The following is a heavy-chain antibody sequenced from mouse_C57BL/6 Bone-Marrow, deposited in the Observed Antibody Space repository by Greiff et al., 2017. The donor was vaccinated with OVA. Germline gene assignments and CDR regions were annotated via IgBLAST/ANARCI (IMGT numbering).Heavy chain of an antibody. CDR1: GYTFTSYG. Sequence: VQLQQSGAELARPGASVKLSCKASGYTFTSYGISWVKQRTGQGLEWIGEIYPRSGNTYYNEKFKGKATLTADKSSSTAYMELRSLTSEDSAVYFCARWDYGSSSDYWGQGTTLTVSS. CDR3: ARWDYGSSSDY. J-gene: IGHJ2*01. V-gene: IGHV1-81*01. CDR2: IYPRSGNT. D-gene: IGHD1-1*01.